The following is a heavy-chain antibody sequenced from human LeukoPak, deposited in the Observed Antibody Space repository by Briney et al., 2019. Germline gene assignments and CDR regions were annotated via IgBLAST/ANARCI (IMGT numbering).Heavy chain of an antibody. D-gene: IGHD5-18*01. CDR3: ARGGSGYSYGEIDS. J-gene: IGHJ4*02. Sequence: GGSLRLSCAASGLTFSNYWMNWVRQAPGKGLEWVANIKQDGSETYYVDSVKGRFTISRDNAKNSLYLQMNSLRDEDTAVYYCARGGSGYSYGEIDSWGQGILVTVSS. CDR1: GLTFSNYW. CDR2: IKQDGSET. V-gene: IGHV3-7*01.